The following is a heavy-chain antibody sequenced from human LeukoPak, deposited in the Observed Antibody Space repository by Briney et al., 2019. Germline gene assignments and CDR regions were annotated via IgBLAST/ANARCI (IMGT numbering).Heavy chain of an antibody. CDR1: GFTFSSYA. J-gene: IGHJ4*02. CDR3: ARDRQYSSSWLYFDY. D-gene: IGHD6-13*01. V-gene: IGHV3-30-3*01. Sequence: GGSLRLSCAASGFTFSSYAMRWVRQAPGKGLEWVAVISYDGSNKYYADSVKGRFTISRDNSKNTLYLQMNSLRAEDTAVYYCARDRQYSSSWLYFDYWGQGTLVTVSS. CDR2: ISYDGSNK.